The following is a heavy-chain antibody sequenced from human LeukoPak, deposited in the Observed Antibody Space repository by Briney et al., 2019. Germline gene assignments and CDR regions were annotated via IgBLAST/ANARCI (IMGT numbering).Heavy chain of an antibody. Sequence: GGSLRLSCAASGFTFSSYSMNWVRKAPGKGLEWVSSISSSSSYIYYADSVKGRFTISRDNAKNSPYLQMNSLRAEDTAVYYCARPIPGDPFLDYWGQGTLVTVS. J-gene: IGHJ4*02. CDR1: GFTFSSYS. V-gene: IGHV3-21*01. CDR3: ARPIPGDPFLDY. D-gene: IGHD2-21*02. CDR2: ISSSSSYI.